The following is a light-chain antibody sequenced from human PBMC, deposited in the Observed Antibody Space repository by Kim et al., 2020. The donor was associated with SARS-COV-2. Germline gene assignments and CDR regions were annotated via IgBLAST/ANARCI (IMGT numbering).Light chain of an antibody. J-gene: IGLJ1*01. CDR2: EVS. Sequence: QSVNVSCTGTSSDVGGYNYVSWYQPHPGKAPKLIIYEVSKRPSGVPDRFSGSKSDNTASLAVSWLQAEDEADYFCSSYGGTNNYYVFGTGTKVTVL. V-gene: IGLV2-8*01. CDR1: SSDVGGYNY. CDR3: SSYGGTNNYYV.